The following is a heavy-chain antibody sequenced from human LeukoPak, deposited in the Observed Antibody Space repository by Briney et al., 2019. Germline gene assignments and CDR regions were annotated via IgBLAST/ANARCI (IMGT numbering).Heavy chain of an antibody. CDR1: GFTFSSYS. J-gene: IGHJ5*02. Sequence: GGSLRLSCAASGFTFSSYSMNWVRQAPGKGLEWVSYISSSSSTIYYADSVKGRFTISRDNAKNSLYLQMNSLRAEDTAVYYCAIVVVPAAFGPWGQGTLVTVSS. CDR2: ISSSSSTI. CDR3: AIVVVPAAFGP. D-gene: IGHD2-2*01. V-gene: IGHV3-48*01.